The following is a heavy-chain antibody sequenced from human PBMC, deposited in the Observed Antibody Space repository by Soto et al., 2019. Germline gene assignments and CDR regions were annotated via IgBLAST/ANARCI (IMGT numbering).Heavy chain of an antibody. CDR2: ISYDGSNR. V-gene: IGHV3-30-3*01. D-gene: IGHD3-3*01. Sequence: GGSLRLSCAASGFTFNNYAMHWVRQAPGKGLEWVAVISYDGSNRYYADSVKGRLTISRDNSKSTLYLEMNSLGAEDTAFYYCARDGVALYYYHGVDVWGQGTTVTVSS. CDR1: GFTFNNYA. J-gene: IGHJ6*02. CDR3: ARDGVALYYYHGVDV.